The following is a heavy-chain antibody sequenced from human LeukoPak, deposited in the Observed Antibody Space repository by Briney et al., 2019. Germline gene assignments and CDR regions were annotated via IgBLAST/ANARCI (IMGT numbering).Heavy chain of an antibody. Sequence: GASVKVSCKASGGTFSSYAISWVRQAPGQGLEWMGRIIPILGIANYAQKFQGRVTITADKSTSTAYMELSSLRSEDTAVYYCARATRVRGVISSLPPSYFDYWGQGTLVTVSS. CDR2: IIPILGIA. J-gene: IGHJ4*02. CDR3: ARATRVRGVISSLPPSYFDY. V-gene: IGHV1-69*04. D-gene: IGHD3-10*01. CDR1: GGTFSSYA.